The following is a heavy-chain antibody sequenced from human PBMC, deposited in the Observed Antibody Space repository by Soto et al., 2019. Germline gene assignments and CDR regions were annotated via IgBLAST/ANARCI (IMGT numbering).Heavy chain of an antibody. Sequence: PSETLSLTCAVYGGSFSGDYWSWIRQPPGNRLEWIGEINHSGSTNYNPSLKSRVTISIDTSKNQFSLKVGSVTAADPAVYYCASSSLYRMDVWGQGTTVTVSS. CDR2: INHSGST. CDR1: GGSFSGDY. V-gene: IGHV4-34*01. CDR3: ASSSLYRMDV. J-gene: IGHJ6*02.